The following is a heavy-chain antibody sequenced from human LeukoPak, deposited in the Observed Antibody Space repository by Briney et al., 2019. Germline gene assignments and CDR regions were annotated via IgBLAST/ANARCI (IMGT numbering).Heavy chain of an antibody. D-gene: IGHD6-13*01. J-gene: IGHJ6*02. V-gene: IGHV3-7*04. CDR2: IKEDLTRN. Sequence: GGSLTLSCVSSGFTFSSYWIIWVRQAPGRGLEGVANIKEDLTRNDYVDYVEGRFTISRDNAKSSLYLQMNSLRADETAVYYCARLRPYSSTWYAYYGMDVWGQGTTVTVSS. CDR3: ARLRPYSSTWYAYYGMDV. CDR1: GFTFSSYW.